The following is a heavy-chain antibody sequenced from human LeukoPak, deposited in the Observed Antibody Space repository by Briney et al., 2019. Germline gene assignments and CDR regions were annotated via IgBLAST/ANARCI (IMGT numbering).Heavy chain of an antibody. CDR3: ARISDSLIDY. J-gene: IGHJ4*02. D-gene: IGHD2-21*01. CDR1: GGSISSSSYY. V-gene: IGHV4-39*07. Sequence: SETLSLTCTVSGGSISSSSYYWGWIRQPPGKGLEWIGSIYCSGSTYYNPSLKSRVTISVDTSKNQFSLKLSSVTAADTAVYYCARISDSLIDYWGQGTLVTVSS. CDR2: IYCSGST.